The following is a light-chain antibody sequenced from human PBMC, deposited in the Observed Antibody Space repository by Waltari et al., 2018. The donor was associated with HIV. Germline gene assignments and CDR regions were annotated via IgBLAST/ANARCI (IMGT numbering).Light chain of an antibody. CDR1: SSAVGYYHS. V-gene: IGLV2-14*01. CDR3: SSFAAGGTQV. Sequence: QSALTQPASVSGSPGQSIPISCSGPSSAVGYYHSVSWYQLHPGKAPQLLIFEVNNRPSGVSIRFSGSKSGNTASLTISGLQTEDEADYYCSSFAAGGTQVFGTGTKVTV. J-gene: IGLJ1*01. CDR2: EVN.